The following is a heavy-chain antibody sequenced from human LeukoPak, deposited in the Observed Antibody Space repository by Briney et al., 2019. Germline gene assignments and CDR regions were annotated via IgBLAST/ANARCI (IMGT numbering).Heavy chain of an antibody. CDR2: IKQDGSEK. CDR1: GLTFSHYW. V-gene: IGHV3-7*04. CDR3: ARDRGSSWQLNWFDP. D-gene: IGHD6-13*01. J-gene: IGHJ5*02. Sequence: GGSLRLSCAASGLTFSHYWMSWVRQAPGKGLEWVANIKQDGSEKYYVDSVKGRFTISRDNAKNSLYLQMNSLRAEDTAVYYCARDRGSSWQLNWFDPWGQGTLVTVSS.